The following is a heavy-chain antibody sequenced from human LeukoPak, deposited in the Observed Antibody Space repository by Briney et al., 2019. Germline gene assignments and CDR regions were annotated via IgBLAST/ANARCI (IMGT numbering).Heavy chain of an antibody. V-gene: IGHV3-30*04. J-gene: IGHJ4*02. D-gene: IGHD3-22*01. CDR3: AKDDTYYYDSSGYLGY. Sequence: GRSLRLSCAASGFTFSSYAMHWVRQAPGKGLEWVAVISYDGSNKYYADSVKGRFTISRDNSKNTLYLQMNSLRAEDTAVYYCAKDDTYYYDSSGYLGYWGQGTLVTVSS. CDR2: ISYDGSNK. CDR1: GFTFSSYA.